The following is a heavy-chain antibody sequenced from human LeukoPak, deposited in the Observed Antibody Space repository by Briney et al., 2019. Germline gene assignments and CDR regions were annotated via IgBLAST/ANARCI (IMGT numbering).Heavy chain of an antibody. J-gene: IGHJ6*04. V-gene: IGHV3-48*03. CDR3: AELGITMIEGV. CDR1: GFTFSSYE. Sequence: GGSLRLSCAASGFTFSSYEMNWVRQAPGKGLEWVSYISSSGSTIYYADSVEGRFTISRDNAKNSLYLQMNSLRAEDTAVYYCAELGITMIEGVWGKGTTVTISS. CDR2: ISSSGSTI. D-gene: IGHD3-22*01.